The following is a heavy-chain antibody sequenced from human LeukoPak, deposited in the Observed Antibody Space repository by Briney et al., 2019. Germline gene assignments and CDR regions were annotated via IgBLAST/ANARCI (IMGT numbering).Heavy chain of an antibody. CDR1: GYSFTSYW. D-gene: IGHD3-10*01. CDR3: ARHSLLWFGELGDAFDI. J-gene: IGHJ3*02. V-gene: IGHV5-10-1*01. CDR2: IDPSDSYT. Sequence: GESLRISCKGSGYSFTSYWISWGRQMPGEGLEWMGRIDPSDSYTNYSPSFQGHVTISADKSISTAYLQWSSLKASDTAMYYCARHSLLWFGELGDAFDIWGQATMVTVSS.